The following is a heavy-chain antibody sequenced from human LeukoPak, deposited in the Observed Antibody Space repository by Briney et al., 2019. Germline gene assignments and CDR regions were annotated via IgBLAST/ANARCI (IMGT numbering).Heavy chain of an antibody. D-gene: IGHD1-26*01. CDR3: ARTIVGATELDY. J-gene: IGHJ4*02. Sequence: ASVKVSCKASGYTFTGYYMHWVRQAPGQGLEWIGWINPNSGGTNYAQKFQGRVTMTRDTSISTAYMELSRLRSDDTAVYYCARTIVGATELDYWGQGTLVTVSS. CDR2: INPNSGGT. V-gene: IGHV1-2*02. CDR1: GYTFTGYY.